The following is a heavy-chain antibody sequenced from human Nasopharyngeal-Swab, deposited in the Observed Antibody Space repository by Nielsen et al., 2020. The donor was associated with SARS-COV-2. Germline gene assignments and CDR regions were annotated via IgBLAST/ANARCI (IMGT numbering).Heavy chain of an antibody. CDR2: TYYRSKWYK. D-gene: IGHD3-3*01. J-gene: IGHJ4*02. CDR3: AREDFRRFDY. V-gene: IGHV6-1*01. Sequence: WIRQSPSRGLEWLGRTYYRSKWYKDYALSVESRITINPDTSKNQFSLQVSSVTPEDTAVYFCAREDFRRFDYWGQGTLVTVSS.